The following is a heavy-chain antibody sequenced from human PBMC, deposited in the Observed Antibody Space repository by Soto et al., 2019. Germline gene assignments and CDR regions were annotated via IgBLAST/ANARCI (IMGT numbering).Heavy chain of an antibody. CDR3: AKDGVAPYDYVWGSYRYFDY. V-gene: IGHV3-43*01. CDR2: ISWDGGST. J-gene: IGHJ4*02. D-gene: IGHD3-16*02. CDR1: GFTFDDYT. Sequence: GGSLRLSCAASGFTFDDYTMHWVRQAPGKGLVWVSLISWDGGSTYYADSVKGRFTISRDNSKNSLYLQMNSLRTEDTALYYCAKDGVAPYDYVWGSYRYFDYWGQGTLVTVSS.